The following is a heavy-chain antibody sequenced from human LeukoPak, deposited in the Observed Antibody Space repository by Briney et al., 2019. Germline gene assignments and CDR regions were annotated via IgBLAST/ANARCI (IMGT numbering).Heavy chain of an antibody. Sequence: SETLSLTCTVSGGSISSGDYYWSWIRQPPGKGLEWIGYIYYSGSTYYNPSLKSRVTISVDTPKNQFSLKLSSVTAADTAVYYCARDKRVVPATYYYYYMDVRGKGTTVTVSS. V-gene: IGHV4-30-4*08. D-gene: IGHD2-2*01. CDR1: GGSISSGDYY. CDR3: ARDKRVVPATYYYYYMDV. CDR2: IYYSGST. J-gene: IGHJ6*03.